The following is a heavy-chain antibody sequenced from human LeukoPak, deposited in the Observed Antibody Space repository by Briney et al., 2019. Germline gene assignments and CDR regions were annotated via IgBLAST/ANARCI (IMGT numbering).Heavy chain of an antibody. CDR2: IYYSGST. CDR1: GGSISSGGYY. D-gene: IGHD3-10*01. V-gene: IGHV4-31*03. CDR3: TRADRSRGEDY. J-gene: IGHJ4*02. Sequence: SETLSLTCTVSGGSISSGGYYWSWIRQHPGKGLEWIGYIYYSGSTYYNPSLKSRVTILVDTSKNQFSLKMNSVTAADTAVYYCTRADRSRGEDYWGQGSLVTVSS.